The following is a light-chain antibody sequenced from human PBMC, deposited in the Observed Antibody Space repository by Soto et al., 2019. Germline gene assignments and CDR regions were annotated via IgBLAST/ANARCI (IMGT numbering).Light chain of an antibody. J-gene: IGKJ1*01. CDR3: QQSYITPPT. Sequence: IQMTKSPSSLSASVRDRVTITGRASQIISSYLNWYQQKPGKAPKLLIYAASSLQSGVPSRFSGSGSGTDFTLTISCLQPEDFATYYCQQSYITPPTFGHGSMVDIK. CDR2: AAS. CDR1: QIISSY. V-gene: IGKV1-39*01.